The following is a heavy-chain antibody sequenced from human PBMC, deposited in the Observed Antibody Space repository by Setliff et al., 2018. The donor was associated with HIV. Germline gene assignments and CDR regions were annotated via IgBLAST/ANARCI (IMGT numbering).Heavy chain of an antibody. V-gene: IGHV4-61*09. J-gene: IGHJ4*02. D-gene: IGHD3-3*01. CDR2: IHVSGTT. Sequence: SDTLSLTCTVSGGSITSGSDYWSWIRQPAGEGLEWIGHIHVSGTTNYNPSLKSRVTISIDTSKHQFSLKLTSVTAADTALYYCARDVMEYFGSYFDYWGQGALVTVSS. CDR1: GGSITSGSDY. CDR3: ARDVMEYFGSYFDY.